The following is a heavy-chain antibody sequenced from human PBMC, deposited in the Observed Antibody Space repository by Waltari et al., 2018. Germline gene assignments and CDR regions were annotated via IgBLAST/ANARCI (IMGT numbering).Heavy chain of an antibody. J-gene: IGHJ4*02. CDR3: ARDGPLQIQSWYSFDY. CDR1: GFTFSYHA. Sequence: QVQLVESGGGVVHPGRSLRLSCEASGFTFSYHAMHWVRQAPGKGIEWVEGISYDGSDENYADSVRGRFTISRDDSKDTVNLQMNSLRPEDTAVYYCARDGPLQIQSWYSFDYWGQGTLVTVSS. D-gene: IGHD5-18*01. CDR2: ISYDGSDE. V-gene: IGHV3-30*07.